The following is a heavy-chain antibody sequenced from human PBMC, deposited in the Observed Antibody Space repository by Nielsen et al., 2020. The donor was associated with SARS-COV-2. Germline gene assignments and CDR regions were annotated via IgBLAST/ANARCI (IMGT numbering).Heavy chain of an antibody. D-gene: IGHD5-24*01. J-gene: IGHJ4*02. CDR3: AKGVEMATISGGDDY. CDR2: IIPILGIA. Sequence: WVRQAPGQGLEWMGRIIPILGIANYAQKFQGRVTITADKSTSTAYMELSSLRSEDTAVYYCAKGVEMATISGGDDYWGQGTLVTVSS. V-gene: IGHV1-69*04.